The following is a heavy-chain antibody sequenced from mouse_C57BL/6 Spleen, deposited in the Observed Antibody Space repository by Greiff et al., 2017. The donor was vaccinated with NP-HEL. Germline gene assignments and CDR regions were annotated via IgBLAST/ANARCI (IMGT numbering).Heavy chain of an antibody. J-gene: IGHJ4*01. V-gene: IGHV1-80*01. CDR1: GYAFSSYW. CDR3: AKRGLRRGYYYAMDY. Sequence: VQLQQSGAELVKPGASVKISCKASGYAFSSYWMNWVKQRPGKGLEWIGQIYPGDGDTNYNGKFKGKATLTADKSSSTAYMQLSSLTSEDSAVYFCAKRGLRRGYYYAMDYWGQGTSVTVSS. D-gene: IGHD2-12*01. CDR2: IYPGDGDT.